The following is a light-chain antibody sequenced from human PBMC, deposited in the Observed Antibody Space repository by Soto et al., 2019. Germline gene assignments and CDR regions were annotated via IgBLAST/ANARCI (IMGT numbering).Light chain of an antibody. V-gene: IGKV2-24*01. CDR2: KIS. J-gene: IGKJ1*01. CDR3: MQATQFPT. Sequence: DIVLTQTPLSSPVTLGQPASISCRSSQSLVHSDGNTYLSWLHQRPGQPPRLLISKISNRFSGVPDSFSGSGAVTEFTLKISRVEAEDVGVYFCMQATQFPTFGQGTKVEI. CDR1: QSLVHSDGNTY.